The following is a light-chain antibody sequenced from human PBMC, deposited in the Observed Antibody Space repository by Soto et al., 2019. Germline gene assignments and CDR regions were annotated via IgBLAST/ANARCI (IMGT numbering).Light chain of an antibody. V-gene: IGKV3-11*01. Sequence: IVLTXSRATLSLSPVERATLSCRASQSVSRYLAWYQQKPGQAPRLLIYDASNRATGIPARFSGSGSGTDFTLTISSLQPEDFATYYCLQHNSYPPTFGQGTRLEIK. CDR3: LQHNSYPPT. J-gene: IGKJ5*01. CDR1: QSVSRY. CDR2: DAS.